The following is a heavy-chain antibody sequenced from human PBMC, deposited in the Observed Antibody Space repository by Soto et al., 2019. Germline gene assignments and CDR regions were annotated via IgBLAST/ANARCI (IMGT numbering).Heavy chain of an antibody. J-gene: IGHJ6*02. V-gene: IGHV4-59*01. D-gene: IGHD2-21*02. CDR2: MYNTGST. CDR3: ARDLWGYCGADCYPLDV. CDR1: GGSISSFS. Sequence: SETLSLSCTVSGGSISSFSWTWIRQPPGKGLEWIGYMYNTGSTIYNPSLKSRVTISVDTSKNQFSLKLNSVTTADTAVYYCARDLWGYCGADCYPLDVWGQGTTVTVS.